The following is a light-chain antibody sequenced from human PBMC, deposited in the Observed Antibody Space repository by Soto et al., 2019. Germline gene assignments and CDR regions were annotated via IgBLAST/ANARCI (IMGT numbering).Light chain of an antibody. CDR3: QQYGGSPPYT. Sequence: EIVLTQSPGTLSLSPGERVTLSCRASQSVSSSYLAWYQQKPAQAPRLLIYGASNRATGIPDRFSGSGSVTDFTLTISRLEPEDFAVYYCQQYGGSPPYTFGQGTKLEIK. CDR1: QSVSSSY. J-gene: IGKJ2*01. CDR2: GAS. V-gene: IGKV3-20*01.